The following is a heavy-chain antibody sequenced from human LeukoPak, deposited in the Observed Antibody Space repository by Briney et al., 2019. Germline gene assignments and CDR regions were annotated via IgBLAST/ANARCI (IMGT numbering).Heavy chain of an antibody. V-gene: IGHV3-11*06. CDR2: INSGSTYT. J-gene: IGHJ4*02. D-gene: IGHD1-1*01. CDR3: ARSLTTLTYEGY. CDR1: GFAFSDSY. Sequence: GGSLRLSCAASGFAFSDSYMSWIRQAPGKGLEWVSSINSGSTYTYYTESVKGRFTVSRDNAKNSLFLQMNSLRAEDTAIYYCARSLTTLTYEGYWGQGTLVTVSS.